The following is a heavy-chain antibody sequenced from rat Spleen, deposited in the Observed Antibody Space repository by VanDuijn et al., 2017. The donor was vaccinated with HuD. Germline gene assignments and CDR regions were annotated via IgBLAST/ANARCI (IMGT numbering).Heavy chain of an antibody. V-gene: IGHV5S10*01. Sequence: EVQLVESGGGLVQPGRSLKLSCAAAGFTFSDYNMAWVRQAPKQGLEWVATIFYDGNRAYYRDSVKGRFTLSRDNTRNTLYLQMDGLKSEDTATYYCVNTYFGYGYFDYWGQGVLVTVSS. CDR1: GFTFSDYN. CDR2: IFYDGNRA. D-gene: IGHD1-9*01. J-gene: IGHJ2*01. CDR3: VNTYFGYGYFDY.